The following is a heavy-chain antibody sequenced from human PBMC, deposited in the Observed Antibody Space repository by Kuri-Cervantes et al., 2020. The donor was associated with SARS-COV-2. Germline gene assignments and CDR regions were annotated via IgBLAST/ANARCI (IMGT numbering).Heavy chain of an antibody. Sequence: GGSLRLSCAASGFTFSSYAMNWVRQAPGKGLEWVSSISSSSSYIYYADSVKGRFTISRDNAKNSLYLQMNSLRAEDTAVYYCARTVVATAMPFGYWGQGTLVTVSS. D-gene: IGHD2-21*02. CDR2: ISSSSSYI. V-gene: IGHV3-21*01. CDR1: GFTFSSYA. CDR3: ARTVVATAMPFGY. J-gene: IGHJ4*02.